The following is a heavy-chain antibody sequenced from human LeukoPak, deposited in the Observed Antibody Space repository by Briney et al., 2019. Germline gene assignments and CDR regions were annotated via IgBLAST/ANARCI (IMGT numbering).Heavy chain of an antibody. CDR3: ARVTTSGSYKFDN. Sequence: GGSLRLSCAASGFTVSSNYISWVRQAPGKGLEWVSLIYTSGSTYYADSVKGRFTIPRDNSKNTLYLQMNSLRAEDTAVYYCARVTTSGSYKFDNWGRGTLVTVSS. D-gene: IGHD3-10*01. CDR2: IYTSGST. J-gene: IGHJ4*02. CDR1: GFTVSSNY. V-gene: IGHV3-53*01.